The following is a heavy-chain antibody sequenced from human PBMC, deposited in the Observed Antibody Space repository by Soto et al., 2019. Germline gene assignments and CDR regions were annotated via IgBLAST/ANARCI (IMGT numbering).Heavy chain of an antibody. CDR1: GYTFTSYA. CDR3: PRSGPPAGY. D-gene: IGHD3-10*01. Sequence: QVQLVQSGAEVKKPGASVKVSCKASGYTFTSYAISWVRQAPGQALEWMGWISAYNGNTSYAQKLQGRVTMTTGTSTTTAYMELGSMRSDDMAMYSSPRSGPPAGYWGPGALVTVSS. V-gene: IGHV1-18*03. J-gene: IGHJ4*02. CDR2: ISAYNGNT.